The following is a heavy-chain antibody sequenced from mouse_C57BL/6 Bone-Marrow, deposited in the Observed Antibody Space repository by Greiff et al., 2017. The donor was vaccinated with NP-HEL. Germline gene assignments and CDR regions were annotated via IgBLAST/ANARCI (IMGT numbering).Heavy chain of an antibody. J-gene: IGHJ3*01. CDR3: TRDWTAQGRRFAY. D-gene: IGHD3-2*02. CDR2: ISSGGDYI. CDR1: GFTFSSYA. V-gene: IGHV5-9-1*02. Sequence: EVKLMESGEGLVKPGGSLKLSCAASGFTFSSYAMSWVRQTPEKRLEWVAYISSGGDYIYYVDTVKGRFTISRDNARNTLYLQMSSLKSEDTAMYYCTRDWTAQGRRFAYWGQGTLVTVSA.